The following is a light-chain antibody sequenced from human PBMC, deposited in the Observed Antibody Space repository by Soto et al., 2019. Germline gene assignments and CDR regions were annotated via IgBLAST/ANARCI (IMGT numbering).Light chain of an antibody. CDR3: SSYAGSNNFV. J-gene: IGLJ1*01. CDR2: EVT. V-gene: IGLV2-8*01. CDR1: SSDVGYYDY. Sequence: HSVRTQPPSASGFAGQSVTISCTGTSSDVGYYDYVSWYQQHPGKAPKLVIYEVTKRPSGVPDRVSASKSGNTASLTVSGLRAEDEADYYCSSYAGSNNFVFGSGTKVTVL.